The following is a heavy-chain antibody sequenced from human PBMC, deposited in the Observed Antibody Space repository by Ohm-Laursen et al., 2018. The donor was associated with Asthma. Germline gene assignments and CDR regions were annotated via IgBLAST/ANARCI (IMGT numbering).Heavy chain of an antibody. V-gene: IGHV3-74*01. Sequence: SLRLSCAAPGYTFSRYSIHWVRQIPGKGLEWVSRINSDGRNTIYADSVKGRFTISRDNAKNTLYLQMNSLTVEDTGVYFCVRERGHLAGENWFDPWGQGTLVTVSS. CDR3: VRERGHLAGENWFDP. CDR1: GYTFSRYS. CDR2: INSDGRNT. J-gene: IGHJ5*02. D-gene: IGHD3-10*01.